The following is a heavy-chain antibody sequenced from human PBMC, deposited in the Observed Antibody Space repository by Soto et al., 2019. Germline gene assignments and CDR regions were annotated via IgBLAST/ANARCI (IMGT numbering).Heavy chain of an antibody. D-gene: IGHD2-2*03. Sequence: ASVKVSCKASGYTFTSYDINWVRQATGQGLEWMGWISPNNGNTNYAQKLQGRVTMTRDTSTSTAYMELRSLRSDDTAVYYCASGYCSSTSCIYYYGMDVWGQGTTVTVSS. CDR2: ISPNNGNT. CDR3: ASGYCSSTSCIYYYGMDV. J-gene: IGHJ6*02. CDR1: GYTFTSYD. V-gene: IGHV1-18*01.